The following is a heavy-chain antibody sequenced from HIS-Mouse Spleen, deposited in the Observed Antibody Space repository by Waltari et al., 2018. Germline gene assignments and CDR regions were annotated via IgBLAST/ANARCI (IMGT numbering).Heavy chain of an antibody. J-gene: IGHJ3*02. CDR1: GGSFSGYY. CDR3: ARARPPHQSENDAFDI. V-gene: IGHV4-34*01. Sequence: QVQLQQWGAGLLKPSETLSLTCAVYGGSFSGYYWSWIRQPPGKGLEWIGEINHSGSTNYNPSLKSRVTISVDTSKNQFSLKLSSVTAADTAVYYCARARPPHQSENDAFDIWGQGTMVTVSS. CDR2: INHSGST.